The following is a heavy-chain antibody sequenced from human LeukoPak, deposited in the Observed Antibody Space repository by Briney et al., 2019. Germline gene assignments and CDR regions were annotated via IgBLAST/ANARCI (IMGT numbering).Heavy chain of an antibody. Sequence: GGSLRLSCAASGFTFSSYGMHWVRQAPGKGLEWVAFIRYDGSNKYYADSVKGRFTISRDNSKNTLYLQMNSLRAEDTAVYYCAPRWVNGSSQAGWGQGTLVTVSS. CDR2: IRYDGSNK. J-gene: IGHJ4*02. D-gene: IGHD6-13*01. V-gene: IGHV3-30*02. CDR1: GFTFSSYG. CDR3: APRWVNGSSQAG.